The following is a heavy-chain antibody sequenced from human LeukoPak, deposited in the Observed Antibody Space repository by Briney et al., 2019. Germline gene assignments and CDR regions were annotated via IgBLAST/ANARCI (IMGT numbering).Heavy chain of an antibody. CDR2: IYISESA. CDR3: ATSRDRICNPTPSYVHLQAR. CDR1: GGSISSGSYY. Sequence: SETLSLTCTVSGGSISSGSYYWTWIRQPAGKGLEWIGRIYISESANYNSSLKRRVTISVDTSKNQLSLKLSSVTAADTAVYSCATSRDRICNPTPSYVHLQARWGPGTLVTVSS. D-gene: IGHD2/OR15-2a*01. J-gene: IGHJ4*02. V-gene: IGHV4-61*02.